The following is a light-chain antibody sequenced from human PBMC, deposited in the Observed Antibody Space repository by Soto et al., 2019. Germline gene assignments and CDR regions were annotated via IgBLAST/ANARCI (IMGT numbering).Light chain of an antibody. CDR2: EVV. V-gene: IGLV2-8*01. CDR1: KTDIGVYDF. Sequence: LTQPPSASGSPGQSVTISCTGTKTDIGVYDFVSWYQHHPGKAPRLIIYEVVQRPSGVPDRFSGSKSGNAASLTVSGLQAADEADYFCKSYAGSNTYVFGSGTKVTVL. CDR3: KSYAGSNTYV. J-gene: IGLJ1*01.